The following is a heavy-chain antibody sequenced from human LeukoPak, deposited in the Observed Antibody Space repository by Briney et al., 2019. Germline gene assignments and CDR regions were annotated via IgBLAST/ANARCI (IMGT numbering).Heavy chain of an antibody. Sequence: PSETLSLTCTVSGGSISSSSYYWGWIRQPPGKGLEWIGSIYYSGSTYYNPSLKSRVTISVDTSKNQFSLKLSSVTAADTAVYYCARQYSSSWPHYYYYGMDVWGQGTTVTVSS. CDR1: GGSISSSSYY. J-gene: IGHJ6*02. V-gene: IGHV4-39*01. CDR2: IYYSGST. D-gene: IGHD6-13*01. CDR3: ARQYSSSWPHYYYYGMDV.